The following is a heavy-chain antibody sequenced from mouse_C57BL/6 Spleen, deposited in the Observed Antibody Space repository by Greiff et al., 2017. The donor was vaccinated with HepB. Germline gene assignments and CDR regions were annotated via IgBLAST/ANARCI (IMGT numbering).Heavy chain of an antibody. CDR1: GFTFTDYY. Sequence: EVKLQESGGGLVQPGGSLSLSCAASGFTFTDYYMSWVRQPPGKALEWLGFIRNKANGYTTEYSASVKGRFTISRDNSQSILYLQMNALRAEDSATYYCARYAGGLDYWGQGTTLTVSS. CDR3: ARYAGGLDY. V-gene: IGHV7-3*01. CDR2: IRNKANGYTT. J-gene: IGHJ2*01.